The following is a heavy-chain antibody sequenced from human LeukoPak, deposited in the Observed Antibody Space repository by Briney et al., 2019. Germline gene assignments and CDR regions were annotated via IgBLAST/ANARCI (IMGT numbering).Heavy chain of an antibody. J-gene: IGHJ4*02. Sequence: ASVKVSCKASGYTFTGYYMHWVRQAPGQGLEWIGWINPNSGGTNYSQKFQGRVTMTTDTSISTAYMELSRMRYGDTDVYYCERGSTYYDFRSGYYNNDYWGQGTLVTVSS. D-gene: IGHD3-3*01. V-gene: IGHV1-2*02. CDR3: ERGSTYYDFRSGYYNNDY. CDR2: INPNSGGT. CDR1: GYTFTGYY.